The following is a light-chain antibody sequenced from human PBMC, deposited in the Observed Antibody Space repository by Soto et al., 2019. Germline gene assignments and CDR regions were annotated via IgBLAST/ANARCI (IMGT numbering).Light chain of an antibody. V-gene: IGKV1-39*01. CDR1: QSVNNY. CDR3: QHSYGTHT. Sequence: DIPMTQSPSSLAASVGDRVTIACRASQSVNNYLNWYQQRPGKAPKLLIYAASSLQSGVPSRFSGSGSETDFTLTISSLQPEDFATYYCQHSYGTHTFGQGTKLEIK. CDR2: AAS. J-gene: IGKJ2*01.